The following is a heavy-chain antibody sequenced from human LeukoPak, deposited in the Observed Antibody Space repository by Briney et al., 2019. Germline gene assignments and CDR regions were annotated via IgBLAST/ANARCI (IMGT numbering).Heavy chain of an antibody. CDR1: GGSFSGYY. CDR3: ARGASHYYGSGSYYQYYYYMDV. J-gene: IGHJ6*03. V-gene: IGHV4-34*01. Sequence: PSETLSLTCAVYGGSFSGYYWSWIRQPPGKGLEWIGEINHSGSTNYNPSLKSRVTISVDTSKNQFSLKLSSVTAADTAVYYCARGASHYYGSGSYYQYYYYMDVWGKGTTVTVSS. CDR2: INHSGST. D-gene: IGHD3-10*01.